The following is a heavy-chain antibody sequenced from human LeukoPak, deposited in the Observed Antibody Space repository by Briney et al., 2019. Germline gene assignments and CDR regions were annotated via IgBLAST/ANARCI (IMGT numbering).Heavy chain of an antibody. D-gene: IGHD6-19*01. J-gene: IGHJ4*02. Sequence: PGGSLRLSCAASGFTFSSYWMSWVRQAPGKGLEWVANIKQDGSEKYYVDSVKGRFTISRDNAKNSLYLQMNSLRAEDTAVYYCARDRKSYSSDWYSNDYWGQGTLVTVSS. CDR3: ARDRKSYSSDWYSNDY. CDR2: IKQDGSEK. CDR1: GFTFSSYW. V-gene: IGHV3-7*01.